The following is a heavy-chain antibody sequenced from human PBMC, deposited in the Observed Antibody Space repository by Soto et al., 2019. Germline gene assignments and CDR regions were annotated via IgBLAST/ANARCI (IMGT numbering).Heavy chain of an antibody. J-gene: IGHJ6*04. CDR2: IYYSGST. D-gene: IGHD3-3*01. CDR1: CGYSSSGSYY. V-gene: IGHV4-61*01. CDR3: ARERSYDFLSGYGQVMDV. Sequence: PSQTLRLSRTVACGYSSSGSYYWRCIKPPPGKGLEWIGYIYYSGSTNYNPSLKSRVTISVDTSKNQFSLKLSSVTAADTAVYYCARERSYDFLSGYGQVMDVWVKGSTVTVSS.